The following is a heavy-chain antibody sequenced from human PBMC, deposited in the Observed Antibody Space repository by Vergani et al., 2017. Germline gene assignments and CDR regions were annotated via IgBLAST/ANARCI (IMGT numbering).Heavy chain of an antibody. CDR2: IYYSGST. CDR1: GGSISSGGYY. D-gene: IGHD6-13*01. J-gene: IGHJ2*01. CDR3: ARHIAAAGTPWYFDL. V-gene: IGHV4-31*03. Sequence: QVQLQESGPGLVKPSQTLSLTCTVSGGSISSGGYYWSWIRQHPGKGLEWIGYIYYSGSTYYNPSLKSRVTISVDTSKNQFSLKLSSVTAADTAVYYCARHIAAAGTPWYFDLWGRGTLVTVSS.